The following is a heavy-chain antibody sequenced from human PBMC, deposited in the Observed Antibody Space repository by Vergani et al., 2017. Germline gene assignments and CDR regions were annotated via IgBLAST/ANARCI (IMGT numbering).Heavy chain of an antibody. J-gene: IGHJ6*03. V-gene: IGHV3-7*01. CDR3: ARRVVPALRVYYYYYYMDV. Sequence: EVQLVESGGGLVQPGGSLRLSCAASGFTFSSYWMSWVRQAPGKGLEWVANIKQDGSEKYYVDSVKGRFTISRDNAKNSLYLQMNSLRAEDTAVYYCARRVVPALRVYYYYYYMDVWGKGTTVTVSS. CDR1: GFTFSSYW. CDR2: IKQDGSEK. D-gene: IGHD2-2*01.